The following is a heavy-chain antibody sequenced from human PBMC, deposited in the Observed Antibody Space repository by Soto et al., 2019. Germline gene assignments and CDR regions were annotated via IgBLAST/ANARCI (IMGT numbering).Heavy chain of an antibody. CDR1: GGSISSYY. CDR3: AGFKDTAMALGRYYYYYGMDV. D-gene: IGHD5-18*01. V-gene: IGHV4-59*13. CDR2: IYYSGST. J-gene: IGHJ6*02. Sequence: SETLSLTCTVSGGSISSYYWSWIRQPPGKGLEWIGYIYYSGSTNYNPSLKSRVTISVDTSKNQFSLKLSSVTAADTAVYYCAGFKDTAMALGRYYYYYGMDVWGQGTTVTVSS.